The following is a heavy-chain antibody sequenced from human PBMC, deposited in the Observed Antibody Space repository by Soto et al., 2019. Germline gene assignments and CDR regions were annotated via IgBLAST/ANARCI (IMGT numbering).Heavy chain of an antibody. CDR3: ARETAGYIYYDSTGLDD. V-gene: IGHV4-61*01. D-gene: IGHD3-22*01. Sequence: SETLSLTCTVSGGSVSSGSYYWSWIRQPSGKGLEWIGYVYNSGRTNYNPSLKSRVAISLDTSMNQFSLKMSSVTAADTAVHYCARETAGYIYYDSTGLDDWGQGNLVTVSS. J-gene: IGHJ4*02. CDR2: VYNSGRT. CDR1: GGSVSSGSYY.